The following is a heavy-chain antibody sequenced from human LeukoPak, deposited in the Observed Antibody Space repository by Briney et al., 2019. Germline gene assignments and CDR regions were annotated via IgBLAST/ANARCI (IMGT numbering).Heavy chain of an antibody. CDR2: ISYDGSNK. CDR3: AKGTQWELLGNYFDY. CDR1: GFTFSSYA. Sequence: TGGSLRLSCAASGFTFSSYAMSWVRQAPGKGLEWVAVISYDGSNKYYADSVKGRFTISRDNSKNTLYLQMNSLRAEDTAVYYCAKGTQWELLGNYFDYWGQGTLVTVSS. V-gene: IGHV3-30*18. J-gene: IGHJ4*02. D-gene: IGHD1-26*01.